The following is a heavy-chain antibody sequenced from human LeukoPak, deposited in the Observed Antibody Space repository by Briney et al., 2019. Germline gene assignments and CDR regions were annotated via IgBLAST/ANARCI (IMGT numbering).Heavy chain of an antibody. CDR1: GGTFIIYA. V-gene: IGHV1-69*13. D-gene: IGHD1-26*01. J-gene: IGHJ4*02. Sequence: SVKVSCKASGGTFIIYAISWVRQAPGQGLEWMGGIIPIFGTANYAQKFQGRVTITADESTSTAYMELSSLRSEDTAVYYCARVEVGATTGAFDYWGQGTLVTVSS. CDR3: ARVEVGATTGAFDY. CDR2: IIPIFGTA.